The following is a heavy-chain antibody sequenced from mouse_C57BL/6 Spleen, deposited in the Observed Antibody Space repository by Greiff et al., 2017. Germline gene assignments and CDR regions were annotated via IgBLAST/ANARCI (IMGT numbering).Heavy chain of an antibody. Sequence: QVQLQQPGAELVKPGASVKLSCKASGYTFTSYWMHWVKQRPGQGLEWIGDIYPGSGSTNYNEKFKSKATLTVDTSYSTAYMQLSSLTSEDSAVYYCARSAYYFDYWGQGTTLTVSS. J-gene: IGHJ2*01. CDR3: ARSAYYFDY. CDR1: GYTFTSYW. V-gene: IGHV1-55*01. CDR2: IYPGSGST. D-gene: IGHD6-1*01.